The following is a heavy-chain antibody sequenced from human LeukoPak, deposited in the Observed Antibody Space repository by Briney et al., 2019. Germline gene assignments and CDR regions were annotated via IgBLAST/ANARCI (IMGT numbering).Heavy chain of an antibody. CDR1: GFTFNNYA. CDR3: ARDTNYYDSSGYSV. V-gene: IGHV3-48*03. CDR2: ISSSGSTI. D-gene: IGHD3-22*01. Sequence: GGSLRLSCAASGFTFNNYAMSWVRQAPGKGLEWVSYISSSGSTIYYADSVKGRFTISRDNAKNSLYLQMNSLRAEDTAVYYCARDTNYYDSSGYSVWGQGTLVTVSS. J-gene: IGHJ4*02.